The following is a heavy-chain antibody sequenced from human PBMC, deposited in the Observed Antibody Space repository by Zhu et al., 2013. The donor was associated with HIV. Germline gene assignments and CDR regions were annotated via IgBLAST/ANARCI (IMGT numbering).Heavy chain of an antibody. CDR1: GYTFTSYG. CDR2: ISAYNGNT. CDR3: AREITIFGVVTISGVWFDP. Sequence: QVQLVQSGAEVKKPGASVKVSCKASGYTFTSYGISWVRQAPGQGLEWMGWISAYNGNTNYAQKLQGRVTMTTDTSTSTAYMELRSLRSDDTAVYYCAREITIFGVVTISGVWFDPGAREPWSPSPQ. V-gene: IGHV1-18*01. D-gene: IGHD3-3*01. J-gene: IGHJ5*02.